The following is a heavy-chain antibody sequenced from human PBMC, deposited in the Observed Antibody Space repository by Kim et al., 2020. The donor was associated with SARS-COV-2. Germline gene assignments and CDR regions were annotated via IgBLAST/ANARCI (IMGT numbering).Heavy chain of an antibody. CDR3: ARDLFWGSYRYFGSEAFDI. V-gene: IGHV3-74*01. CDR1: GFTFSSYW. Sequence: GGSLRLSCAASGFTFSSYWMHWVRQAPGKGLVWVSRINSDGSSTSYADSVKGRFTISSDNAKNTLYLQMNSLRAEDTAVYYCARDLFWGSYRYFGSEAFDIWGQGTMVTVSS. D-gene: IGHD3-16*02. CDR2: INSDGSST. J-gene: IGHJ3*02.